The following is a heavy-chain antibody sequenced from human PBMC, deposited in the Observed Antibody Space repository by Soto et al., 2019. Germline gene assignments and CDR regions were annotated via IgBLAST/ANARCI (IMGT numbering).Heavy chain of an antibody. CDR2: IYHSGST. CDR1: DGSISGGGYS. V-gene: IGHV4-30-2*03. CDR3: ARHVHGYCSSPSCHTDY. J-gene: IGHJ4*02. Sequence: PSETLSLTCAVSDGSISGGGYSWSWIRQPPGKGLEWIGYIYHSGSTYYNPSLKSRITISVDTSKDQFSLKLSSVTATDTAVYYCARHVHGYCSSPSCHTDYWGQGTLVTVSS. D-gene: IGHD2-2*02.